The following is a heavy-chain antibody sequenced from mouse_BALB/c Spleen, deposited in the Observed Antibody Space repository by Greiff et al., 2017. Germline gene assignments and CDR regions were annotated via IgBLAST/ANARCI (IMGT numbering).Heavy chain of an antibody. CDR3: ARHRTWFAY. J-gene: IGHJ3*01. CDR2: ISYDGSN. CDR1: GYSITSGYY. Sequence: EVKLMESGPGLVKPSQSLSLTCSVTGYSITSGYYWNWIRQFPGNKLEWMGYISYDGSNNYNPSLKNRISITRDTSKNQFFLKLNSVTTEDTATYYCARHRTWFAYWGQGTLVTVSA. V-gene: IGHV3-6*02.